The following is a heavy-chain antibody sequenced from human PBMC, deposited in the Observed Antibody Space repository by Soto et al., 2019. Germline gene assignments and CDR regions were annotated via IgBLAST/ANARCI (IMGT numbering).Heavy chain of an antibody. CDR3: AREGRHSGGMRESWFDP. J-gene: IGHJ5*02. D-gene: IGHD3-10*01. CDR1: GDSISIRSHY. V-gene: IGHV4-31*11. Sequence: QVQLQESGPGLVKPSQTLSLTCAVSGDSISIRSHYWNWIRRVPGKGLEFIGYIFYTGATYYNPSLRGRISMSVDTSKNQFSLTLRSVTAADTAIYYCAREGRHSGGMRESWFDPWGQGTQVTVSS. CDR2: IFYTGAT.